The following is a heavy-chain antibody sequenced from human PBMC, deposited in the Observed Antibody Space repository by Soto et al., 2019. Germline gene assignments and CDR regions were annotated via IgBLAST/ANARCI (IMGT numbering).Heavy chain of an antibody. D-gene: IGHD2-2*01. V-gene: IGHV3-23*01. CDR2: ISGSGGST. Sequence: GGSLRLSCAASGFTFSSYAMSWVRQAPGKGLEWVSAISGSGGSTYYADSVKGRFTISRDNSKNSLYLQMNSLRAEDTAVYYCAKLIVVVPAAYVFFDYWGQGTLVTVSS. CDR3: AKLIVVVPAAYVFFDY. CDR1: GFTFSSYA. J-gene: IGHJ4*02.